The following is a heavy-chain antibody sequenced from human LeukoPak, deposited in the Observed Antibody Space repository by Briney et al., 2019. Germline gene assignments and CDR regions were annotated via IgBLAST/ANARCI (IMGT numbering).Heavy chain of an antibody. V-gene: IGHV4-34*01. CDR1: GGSFSGYY. Sequence: SETLSLTCAVYGGSFSGYYWSWIRQPPGKGLEWIGEINHSGSTNYNPSLKSRVTISVDTSKNQFSLKLSSVTAADTAVYYCASDSSSWKYYFDYWGQGTLVTVSS. CDR3: ASDSSSWKYYFDY. CDR2: INHSGST. D-gene: IGHD6-13*01. J-gene: IGHJ4*02.